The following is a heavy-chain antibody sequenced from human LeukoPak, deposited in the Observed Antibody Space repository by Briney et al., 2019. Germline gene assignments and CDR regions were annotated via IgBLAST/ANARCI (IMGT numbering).Heavy chain of an antibody. CDR3: ASLPAAPNDYYYYYMDV. CDR1: GYSMSSGYY. V-gene: IGHV4-38-2*01. D-gene: IGHD2-2*01. J-gene: IGHJ6*03. Sequence: KASETLSLTCAVSGYSMSSGYYWGWIRQPPGKGLEWIGSIYHSGSTYYNPSLKSRVTISVDTSKNQFSLKLSSVTAADTAVYYCASLPAAPNDYYYYYMDVWGKGTTVTVSS. CDR2: IYHSGST.